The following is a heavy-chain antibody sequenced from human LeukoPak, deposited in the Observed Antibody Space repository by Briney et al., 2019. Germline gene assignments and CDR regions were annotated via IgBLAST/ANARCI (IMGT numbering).Heavy chain of an antibody. Sequence: ASVKVSCKASGYTFTNYAMQWVRQAPGQRLEWMGWINAGNGNTRYSQRFQGRVTITRDTSASTVYMEVTSLRSEDTAVYYCARGSGPGWGYCSSTSCLYFDYWGQGTLVTVSS. CDR1: GYTFTNYA. J-gene: IGHJ4*02. V-gene: IGHV1-3*01. CDR3: ARGSGPGWGYCSSTSCLYFDY. D-gene: IGHD2-2*01. CDR2: INAGNGNT.